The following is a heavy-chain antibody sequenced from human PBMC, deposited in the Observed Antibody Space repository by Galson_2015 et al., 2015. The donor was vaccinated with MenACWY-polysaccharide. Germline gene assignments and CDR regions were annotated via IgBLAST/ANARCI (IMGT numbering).Heavy chain of an antibody. CDR2: VSNSGGNT. J-gene: IGHJ4*02. Sequence: SLRLSCAASGFTFSSYALTWVRQAPGAGLEWVSSVSNSGGNTYYADSVKGRFTISRDNSKNTLYLQMNTLRAEDTAIYYCAREGWMGEKNSFSYDGSAFDWGQGTLVTVSS. V-gene: IGHV3-23*01. CDR3: AREGWMGEKNSFSYDGSAFD. CDR1: GFTFSSYA. D-gene: IGHD3-22*01.